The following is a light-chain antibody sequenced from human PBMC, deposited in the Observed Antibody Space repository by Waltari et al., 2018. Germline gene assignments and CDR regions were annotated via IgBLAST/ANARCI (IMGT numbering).Light chain of an antibody. Sequence: SYELTQPPSVPVSPGQTASITCPGDNLGDRYASWYQQKAGQSPVLVIYQDSKRPSGIPERFSGSNSGSTATLTISGSQAMDEADYYCQAWDSSTYVFGTGTKVTVL. V-gene: IGLV3-1*01. CDR1: NLGDRY. CDR2: QDS. CDR3: QAWDSSTYV. J-gene: IGLJ1*01.